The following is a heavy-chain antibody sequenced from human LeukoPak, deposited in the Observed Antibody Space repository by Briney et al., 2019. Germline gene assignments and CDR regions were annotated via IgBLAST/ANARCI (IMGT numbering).Heavy chain of an antibody. CDR1: GFTFSSYW. V-gene: IGHV3-74*01. D-gene: IGHD3-22*01. Sequence: GGCLRLSCAVSGFTFSSYWMHWVRQAPGKGLVWVSRINSDGSTTSYADSVKGRFTISRDNAKNTLYLQVNSLRAEDTAVYYCARGPSFYDSSAYIYWGQGTLVTVSS. J-gene: IGHJ4*02. CDR3: ARGPSFYDSSAYIY. CDR2: INSDGSTT.